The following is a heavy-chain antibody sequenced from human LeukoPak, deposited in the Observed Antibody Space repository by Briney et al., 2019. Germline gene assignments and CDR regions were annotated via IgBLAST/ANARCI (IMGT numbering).Heavy chain of an antibody. Sequence: GGSLRLSCAASGFTFNRYNMNWVRRAPGKGLEWVSSISTSSSYIYYADSVKGRFTISRDNAKNSLYLQLNSLRAEDTAVYYCARVLHKRNYDSSDYYGSWGQGTLVTVSS. CDR1: GFTFNRYN. V-gene: IGHV3-21*01. D-gene: IGHD3-22*01. J-gene: IGHJ5*02. CDR3: ARVLHKRNYDSSDYYGS. CDR2: ISTSSSYI.